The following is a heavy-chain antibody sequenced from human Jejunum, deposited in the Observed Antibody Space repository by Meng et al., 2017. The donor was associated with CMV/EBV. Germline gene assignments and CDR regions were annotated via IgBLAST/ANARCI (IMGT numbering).Heavy chain of an antibody. Sequence: SGDSVSSNRAAWNWIRQSPSRGLEWLGRTYYRSNWSTDYALSVKSRITISPDTSKNQVSLHLTSLTPEDTAMYYCVRSSTTGGFDPWGQGTLVTVSS. CDR1: GDSVSSNRAA. CDR2: TYYRSNWST. D-gene: IGHD7-27*01. CDR3: VRSSTTGGFDP. J-gene: IGHJ5*02. V-gene: IGHV6-1*01.